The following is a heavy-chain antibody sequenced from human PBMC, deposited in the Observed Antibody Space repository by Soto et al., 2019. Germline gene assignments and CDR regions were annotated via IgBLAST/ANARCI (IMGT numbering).Heavy chain of an antibody. CDR2: INPNGGST. J-gene: IGHJ6*02. V-gene: IGHV1-46*01. D-gene: IGHD3-9*01. CDR1: ADTFTSYY. CDR3: ARDRGLRYFDWLFKDYYGMDV. Sequence: ASVKVSCKAPADTFTSYYIHWVRQAPGHGLEWMGIINPNGGSTRFAQTFQGRITMTTDTSTSTVYMELRSLRSEDTAVYYCARDRGLRYFDWLFKDYYGMDVWGQGTTVTVSS.